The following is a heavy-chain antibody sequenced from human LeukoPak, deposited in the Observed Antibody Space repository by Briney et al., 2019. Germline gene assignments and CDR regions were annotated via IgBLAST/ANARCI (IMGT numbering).Heavy chain of an antibody. J-gene: IGHJ3*02. D-gene: IGHD3-22*01. CDR1: GFTFSSYG. CDR3: AKGYYYDSSGYPSDAFDI. CDR2: ISGSGGST. Sequence: GGTLRLSCAASGFTFSSYGMSWVRQAPGKGLEWVSAISGSGGSTYYADSVKGRFTISRDNSKNTLYLQMNSLRAEDTAVYYCAKGYYYDSSGYPSDAFDIWGQGTMVTVSS. V-gene: IGHV3-23*01.